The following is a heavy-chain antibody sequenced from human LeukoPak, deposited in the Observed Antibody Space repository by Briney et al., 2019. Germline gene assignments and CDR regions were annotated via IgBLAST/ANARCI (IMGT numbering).Heavy chain of an antibody. Sequence: GGSLTLSCPASGFTLSSYPRRWVRQAPCKGLEGVAVISYDGSNKYYANSGKGRFTISRHNSKNTLYHQMNSLKAPDTSVYYRGRDETLSGVAPPADCWGQGTRATVSS. CDR1: GFTLSSYP. J-gene: IGHJ4*02. CDR2: ISYDGSNK. D-gene: IGHD3-10*01. V-gene: IGHV3-30-3*01. CDR3: GRDETLSGVAPPADC.